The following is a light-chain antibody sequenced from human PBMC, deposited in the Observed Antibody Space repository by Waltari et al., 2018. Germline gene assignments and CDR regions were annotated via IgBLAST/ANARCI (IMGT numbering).Light chain of an antibody. CDR3: NSYAGRNRLGV. CDR2: EVT. J-gene: IGLJ2*01. V-gene: IGLV2-8*01. CDR1: SSDVGGYNY. Sequence: QSALTQPPSASGSPGQPVTISCTGTSSDVGGYNYVSWYQQHPGKAPTLIIYEVTKRPAGVPDRIAGSKSGNTASLTVAGLQADDEADYYCNSYAGRNRLGVFGGGTKVTVL.